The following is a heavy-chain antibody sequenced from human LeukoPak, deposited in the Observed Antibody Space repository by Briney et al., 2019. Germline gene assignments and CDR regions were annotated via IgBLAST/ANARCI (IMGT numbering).Heavy chain of an antibody. J-gene: IGHJ5*02. CDR1: GFTFSSYS. CDR2: ISSSSSYI. Sequence: GGSLRLSCAASGFTFSSYSMNWVRQAPGKGLEWVSSISSSSSYIYYADSVKGRFTISRDNAKNSLYLQMNSLRAEDTAVYYCARESSIGDWFDPWGQGTLVTVSS. CDR3: ARESSIGDWFDP. D-gene: IGHD1-26*01. V-gene: IGHV3-21*01.